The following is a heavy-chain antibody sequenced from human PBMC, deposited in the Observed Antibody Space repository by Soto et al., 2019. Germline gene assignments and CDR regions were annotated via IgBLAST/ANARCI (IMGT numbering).Heavy chain of an antibody. J-gene: IGHJ3*02. CDR2: IYYSGST. V-gene: IGHV4-59*01. D-gene: IGHD4-17*01. CDR3: ATPLYGDQDAFDI. Sequence: QVQLQESGPGLVKPSETLSLTCTVSGGSIRSYYWSWIRQPPGKGLEWIGYIYYSGSTNYNPSLKSRVTISVDTSKNQFSLKLSSVTAADTAVYYCATPLYGDQDAFDIWGQGTMVTVSS. CDR1: GGSIRSYY.